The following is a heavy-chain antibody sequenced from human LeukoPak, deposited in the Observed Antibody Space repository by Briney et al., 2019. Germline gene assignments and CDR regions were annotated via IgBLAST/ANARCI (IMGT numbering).Heavy chain of an antibody. Sequence: NPSETLSLTCAVSGYSISSGYYWGWIRQPPGKGLEWIGSIYHSGSTYYNPSLKSRVTISVDTSKNQFSLKLSSVTAADTAVYYCARLVKGGRLAFDIWGQGTMVTVSS. J-gene: IGHJ3*02. V-gene: IGHV4-38-2*01. CDR1: GYSISSGYY. CDR2: IYHSGST. D-gene: IGHD2-15*01. CDR3: ARLVKGGRLAFDI.